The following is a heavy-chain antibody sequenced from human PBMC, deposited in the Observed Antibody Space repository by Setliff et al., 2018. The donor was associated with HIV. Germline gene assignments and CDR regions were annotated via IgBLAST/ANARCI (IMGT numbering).Heavy chain of an antibody. CDR2: IYFSGST. CDR1: GGSISSTSYY. Sequence: SETLSLTCTVSGGSISSTSYYWGWIRQPPGKDLEWIGSIYFSGSTYYNPSLKSRLTISVDTSKNQFSLKLSSVTAADTAVYYCARVPGRDYYDTSGDFDYWGLGTLVTVSS. V-gene: IGHV4-39*07. J-gene: IGHJ4*02. D-gene: IGHD3-22*01. CDR3: ARVPGRDYYDTSGDFDY.